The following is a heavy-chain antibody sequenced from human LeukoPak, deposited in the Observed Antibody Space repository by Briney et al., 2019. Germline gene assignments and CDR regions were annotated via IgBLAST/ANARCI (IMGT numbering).Heavy chain of an antibody. J-gene: IGHJ6*02. D-gene: IGHD3-10*01. CDR1: GYTFTSYA. CDR3: AKPGDGSGLYYYGMDV. CDR2: IIPIFGTA. V-gene: IGHV1-69*13. Sequence: ASVKVSCKASGYTFTSYAMNWVRQAPGQGLEWMGGIIPIFGTANYAQKFQGRVTITADESTSTAYMELSSLRSEDTAVYYCAKPGDGSGLYYYGMDVWGQGTTVTVSS.